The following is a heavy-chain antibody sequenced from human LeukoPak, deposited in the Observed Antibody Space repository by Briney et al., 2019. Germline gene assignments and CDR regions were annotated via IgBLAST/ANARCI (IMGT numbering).Heavy chain of an antibody. CDR2: ISAYNGNT. CDR1: GYTVTSYG. D-gene: IGHD6-19*01. Sequence: ASAKVSCKASGYTVTSYGISWVRQAPGQGLEWMGWISAYNGNTNYAQKLQGRVTMTTDTSTSTAYMELRSLRSDDTAVYYCARHAGQWLAYYFDYWGQGTLVTVSS. V-gene: IGHV1-18*01. J-gene: IGHJ4*02. CDR3: ARHAGQWLAYYFDY.